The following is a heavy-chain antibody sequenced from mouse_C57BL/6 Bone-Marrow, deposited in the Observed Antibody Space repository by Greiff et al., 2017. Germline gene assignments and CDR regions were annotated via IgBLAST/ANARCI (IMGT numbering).Heavy chain of an antibody. CDR3: ARAGYDYGYWYFDV. CDR1: GYTFTSYW. V-gene: IGHV1-64*01. J-gene: IGHJ1*03. D-gene: IGHD2-4*01. Sequence: VQLQQPGAELVKPGASVKLSCKASGYTFTSYWMPWVKQRPGQGLEWIGMLHPNSGSTNYNEKFKSKATLTADKSSSTAYIQLISLTSEDSAVYYCARAGYDYGYWYFDVWGTGTTVTVSS. CDR2: LHPNSGST.